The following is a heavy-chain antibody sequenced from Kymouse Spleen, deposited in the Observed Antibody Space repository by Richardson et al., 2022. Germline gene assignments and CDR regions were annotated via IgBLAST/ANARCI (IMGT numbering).Heavy chain of an antibody. CDR2: INHSGST. CDR1: GGSFSGYY. Sequence: QVQLQQWGAGLLKPSETLSLTCAVYGGSFSGYYWSWIRQPPGKGLEWIGEINHSGSTNYNPSLKSRVTISVDTSKNQFSLKLSSVTAADTAVYYCARVRATVTTNYGMDVWGQGTTVTVSS. V-gene: IGHV4-34*01. J-gene: IGHJ6*02. CDR3: ARVRATVTTNYGMDV. D-gene: IGHD4-17*01.